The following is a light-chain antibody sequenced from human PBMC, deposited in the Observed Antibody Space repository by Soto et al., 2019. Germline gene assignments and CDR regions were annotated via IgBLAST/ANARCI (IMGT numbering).Light chain of an antibody. CDR1: QSISSW. V-gene: IGKV1-5*01. CDR3: QQYNSYWT. CDR2: DAS. Sequence: DIQMTQSPSTLSASVGDSVTITCRASQSISSWLAWYQQKPGKAPKLLIYDASSLESGVPSRFSGSGSGTEFTLTISSLQPEDFATYYCQQYNSYWTVGQGPQVDI. J-gene: IGKJ1*01.